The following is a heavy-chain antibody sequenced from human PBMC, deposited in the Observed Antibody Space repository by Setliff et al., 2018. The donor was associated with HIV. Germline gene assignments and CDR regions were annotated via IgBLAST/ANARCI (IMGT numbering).Heavy chain of an antibody. J-gene: IGHJ4*02. CDR1: TYSISSGFY. CDR3: ARLLPGDYYGSGSYFDY. D-gene: IGHD3-10*01. CDR2: IYHSGST. Sequence: PSETLSLTCVVSTYSISSGFYWAWIRQPPGKGLEWIGSIYHSGSTYYNPSLKSRVTISIDTSKNQFSLRLTSVTAADTAVYYCARLLPGDYYGSGSYFDYWGQGTLVTVSS. V-gene: IGHV4-38-2*01.